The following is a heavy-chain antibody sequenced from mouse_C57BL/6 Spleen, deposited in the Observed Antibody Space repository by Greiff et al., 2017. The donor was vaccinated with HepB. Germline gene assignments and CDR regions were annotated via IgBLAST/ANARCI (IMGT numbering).Heavy chain of an antibody. Sequence: QVQLQQPGTELVKPGASVKLSCKASGYTFTSYWMHWVKQRPGQGLEWIGNINPSNGGTNYNEKFKSKATLTVDKPSSTAYMQLSSLTSEDSAVYYCARSPYYYGSSYWYFDVWGTGTTVTVSS. D-gene: IGHD1-1*01. J-gene: IGHJ1*03. V-gene: IGHV1-53*01. CDR3: ARSPYYYGSSYWYFDV. CDR1: GYTFTSYW. CDR2: INPSNGGT.